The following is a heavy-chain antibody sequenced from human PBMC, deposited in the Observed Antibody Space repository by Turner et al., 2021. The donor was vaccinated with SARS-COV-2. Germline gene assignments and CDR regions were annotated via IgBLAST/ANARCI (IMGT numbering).Heavy chain of an antibody. CDR1: RFTFSSYG. D-gene: IGHD3-10*01. J-gene: IGHJ4*02. V-gene: IGHV3-33*01. CDR3: ARDLFQDYGSGSYRLDN. Sequence: QVQLVESGGGVVQPGRSLRLSCAASRFTFSSYGMHWVRQPPGKGLEWVALICYDGSNKYYADSVKGRFTISRDNSKNTLYLQMNSLRAEDTAVYYCARDLFQDYGSGSYRLDNWGQGTLVTVSS. CDR2: ICYDGSNK.